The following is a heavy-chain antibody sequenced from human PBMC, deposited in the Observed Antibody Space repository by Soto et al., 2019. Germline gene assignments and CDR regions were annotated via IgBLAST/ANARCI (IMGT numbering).Heavy chain of an antibody. J-gene: IGHJ4*02. D-gene: IGHD6-19*01. Sequence: GGSLRLSCAASGFTFSTYGMNWVRQAPGKGLEWVSTISSTDNSGRTYYADSVQGRFTISRDNSKNTLYLQMNSLRAEDTAVYYCAKGPIIAVAGPPGYDYWGQGTLVTVSS. V-gene: IGHV3-23*01. CDR3: AKGPIIAVAGPPGYDY. CDR1: GFTFSTYG. CDR2: ISSTDNSGRT.